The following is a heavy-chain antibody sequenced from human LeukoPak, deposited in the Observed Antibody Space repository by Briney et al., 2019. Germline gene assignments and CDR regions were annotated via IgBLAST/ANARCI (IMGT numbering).Heavy chain of an antibody. Sequence: PSETLSLTCTVSGGSISSYYWSWIRHPPGKGLGRSGYIYYSGSTNYNPSLKSRVTISVDTSKNQFSLKLSSVTAADTAVYYCARGKDYYDSSGYYNAFDIWGQGTMVTVSS. CDR1: GGSISSYY. CDR3: ARGKDYYDSSGYYNAFDI. CDR2: IYYSGST. D-gene: IGHD3-22*01. V-gene: IGHV4-59*01. J-gene: IGHJ3*02.